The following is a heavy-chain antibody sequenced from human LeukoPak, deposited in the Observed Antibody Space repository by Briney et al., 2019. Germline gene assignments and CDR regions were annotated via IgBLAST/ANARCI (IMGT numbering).Heavy chain of an antibody. V-gene: IGHV4-38-2*02. D-gene: IGHD3-22*01. CDR1: GYSISSGYY. J-gene: IGHJ5*02. CDR2: INHSGST. Sequence: KPSETLSLTCTVSGYSISSGYYWGWIRQPPGKGLEWIGEINHSGSTNYNPSLKSRVTISVDTSKNQFSLKLSSVTAADTAVYYCARATMMKSFRMWFDPWGQGTLVTVSS. CDR3: ARATMMKSFRMWFDP.